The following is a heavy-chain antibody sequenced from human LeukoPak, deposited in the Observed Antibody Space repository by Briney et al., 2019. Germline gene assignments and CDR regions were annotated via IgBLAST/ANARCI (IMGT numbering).Heavy chain of an antibody. Sequence: GGSLRLSCAASGFTFSESWMTWVRQVPGQGLEWVAHINHEGGGIQYVDSVKGRFTISRDNAKGTVYLQMNSLRAEDTAIYHCATYINWVAGDVWGQGTTVIVSS. D-gene: IGHD1-1*01. CDR3: ATYINWVAGDV. CDR2: INHEGGGI. J-gene: IGHJ6*02. V-gene: IGHV3-7*01. CDR1: GFTFSESW.